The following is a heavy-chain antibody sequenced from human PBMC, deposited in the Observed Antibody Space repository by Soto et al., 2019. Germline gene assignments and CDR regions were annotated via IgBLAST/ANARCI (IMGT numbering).Heavy chain of an antibody. CDR1: GFTFSSYA. J-gene: IGHJ4*02. CDR2: ISYDGSNK. V-gene: IGHV3-30-3*01. CDR3: ARDALTVTINYFDY. D-gene: IGHD4-17*01. Sequence: QVQLVESGGGVVQPGRSLRLSCAASGFTFSSYAMHWVRQAPGKGLEWVVVISYDGSNKYYADSVKGRFTISRDNSKNTLYLQMNSLRAEDTAVYYCARDALTVTINYFDYWGQGTLVTVSS.